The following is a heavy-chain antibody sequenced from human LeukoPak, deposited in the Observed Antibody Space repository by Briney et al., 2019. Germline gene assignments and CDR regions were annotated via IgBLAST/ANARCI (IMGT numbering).Heavy chain of an antibody. V-gene: IGHV1-2*02. CDR3: ARRREVVPAASFFLRRRWNNWFDP. Sequence: ASVKVSCKASGYTFTGYYMHWVRQAPGQGLEWMGWINPNSGGTNYAQKFQGRVTMTRDTSISTAYMELSRLRSDDTAVYYCARRREVVPAASFFLRRRWNNWFDPWGQGTLVTVSS. CDR2: INPNSGGT. D-gene: IGHD2-2*01. CDR1: GYTFTGYY. J-gene: IGHJ5*02.